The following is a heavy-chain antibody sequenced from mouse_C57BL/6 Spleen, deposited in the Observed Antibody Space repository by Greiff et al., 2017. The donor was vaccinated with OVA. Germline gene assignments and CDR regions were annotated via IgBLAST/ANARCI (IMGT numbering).Heavy chain of an antibody. CDR2: IDPETGGT. Sequence: QVQLQQSGAELVRPGASVTLSCKASGYTFTDYEMHWVKQTPVHGLEWIGAIDPETGGTAYNQKFKGKAILTADKSSSTAYMELRSLTSEDSAVYYCTTDPYCNFAYWGQGTLVTVSA. CDR1: GYTFTDYE. V-gene: IGHV1-15*01. D-gene: IGHD1-1*01. CDR3: TTDPYCNFAY. J-gene: IGHJ3*01.